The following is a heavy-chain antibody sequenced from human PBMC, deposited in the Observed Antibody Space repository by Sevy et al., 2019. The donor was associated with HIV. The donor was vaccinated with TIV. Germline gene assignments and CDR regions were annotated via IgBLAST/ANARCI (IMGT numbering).Heavy chain of an antibody. D-gene: IGHD3-10*01. CDR2: ISYDGSNK. Sequence: GGSLRLSCAASGFTFSSYGIHWVRQAPGKGLERVAVISYDGSNKFYADSVKGRFTISRDNSKNTLYLQMNSLRAEDTAVYYCAKGRYYGSGGPYYFDYWGQGTLVTVSS. J-gene: IGHJ4*02. CDR1: GFTFSSYG. V-gene: IGHV3-30*18. CDR3: AKGRYYGSGGPYYFDY.